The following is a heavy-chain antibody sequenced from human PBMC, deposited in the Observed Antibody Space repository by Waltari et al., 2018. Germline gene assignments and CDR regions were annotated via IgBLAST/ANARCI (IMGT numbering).Heavy chain of an antibody. Sequence: QVQLVQTGAEVKKPGASVKVSCKASGDTFTGHYMHWVRQAPGQGLGWMGRINPNSVGTTFPQKFQGRVTMPRAPSISPASMELSRLRSADPAVYYCGLLGGGVWFDPWGQGTLVTVSS. V-gene: IGHV1-2*06. D-gene: IGHD7-27*01. CDR2: INPNSVGT. J-gene: IGHJ5*02. CDR1: GDTFTGHY. CDR3: GLLGGGVWFDP.